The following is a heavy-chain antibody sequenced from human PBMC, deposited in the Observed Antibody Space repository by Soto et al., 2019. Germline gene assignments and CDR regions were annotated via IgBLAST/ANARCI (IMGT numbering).Heavy chain of an antibody. V-gene: IGHV3-11*06. J-gene: IGHJ6*02. CDR2: ISSSSSYT. D-gene: IGHD3-10*01. CDR3: ARDWKTMVRGYGMDV. CDR1: GFTFSDYY. Sequence: PGGSLRLSCAASGFTFSDYYMSWIRQAPGKGLEWVSYISSSSSYTNYADSVKGRFTISRDNAKNSLYLQMNSLRAEDTAVYYCARDWKTMVRGYGMDVWGQGTTVTVS.